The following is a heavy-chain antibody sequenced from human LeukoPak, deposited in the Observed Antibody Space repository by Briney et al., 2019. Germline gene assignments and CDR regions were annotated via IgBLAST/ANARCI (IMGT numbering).Heavy chain of an antibody. CDR1: GGSISSGGYS. D-gene: IGHD6-13*01. CDR3: ARDSSSWIDY. V-gene: IGHV4-30-4*07. J-gene: IGHJ4*02. CDR2: IYYSGST. Sequence: PSQTLSLTCAVSGGSISSGGYSWSWIRQPPGKGLEWIGYIYYSGSTYYNPSLKSRVTISVDTSKNQFSLKLSSVTAADTAVYYCARDSSSWIDYWGQGTLVTVSS.